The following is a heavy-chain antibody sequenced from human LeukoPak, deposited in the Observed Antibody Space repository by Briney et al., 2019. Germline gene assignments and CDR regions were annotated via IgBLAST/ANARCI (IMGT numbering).Heavy chain of an antibody. CDR1: GFTSSDYY. V-gene: IGHV3-11*01. CDR3: ATQFTTVATPSITLGY. Sequence: GGSLRLSCAASGFTSSDYYMSWICQTPGKGLEWVSDISSSGSTIYYADCVKGRLNISRENAKNSLYLQMHSLRAEDTAVYYCATQFTTVATPSITLGYWGQGTLVTVSS. D-gene: IGHD4-23*01. J-gene: IGHJ4*02. CDR2: ISSSGSTI.